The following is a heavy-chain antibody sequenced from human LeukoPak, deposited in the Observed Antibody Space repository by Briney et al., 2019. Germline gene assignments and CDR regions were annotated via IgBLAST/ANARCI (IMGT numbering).Heavy chain of an antibody. D-gene: IGHD2-15*01. V-gene: IGHV3-21*01. CDR2: ISSSSSFI. CDR1: GFTFSTYY. Sequence: GGSLRLSCAASGFTFSTYYMNWIRQAPEKGLEWVSLISSSSSFIYYADSVKGRFTISRDNAKNSLYLQMNSLRVEDTAVYYCARDMAAVGDFDYWGQGTLVTVSS. CDR3: ARDMAAVGDFDY. J-gene: IGHJ4*02.